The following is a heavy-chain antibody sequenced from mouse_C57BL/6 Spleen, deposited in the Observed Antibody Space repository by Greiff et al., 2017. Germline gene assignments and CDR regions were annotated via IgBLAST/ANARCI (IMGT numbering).Heavy chain of an antibody. CDR3: ARLGYFDY. CDR1: GFTFSSYG. V-gene: IGHV5-6*01. CDR2: ISSGGSYT. Sequence: EVQLVESGGDLVKPGGSLKLSCAASGFTFSSYGMSWVRQTPDKRLEWVATISSGGSYTYYPDSVKGRFIISRDNAKNTLYLQMSSLKSEDTAMYYCARLGYFDYWGQGTTLTVSS. J-gene: IGHJ2*01.